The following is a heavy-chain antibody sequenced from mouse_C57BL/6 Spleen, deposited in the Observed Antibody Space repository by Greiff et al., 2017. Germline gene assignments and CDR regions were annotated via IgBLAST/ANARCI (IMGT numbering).Heavy chain of an antibody. CDR1: GFSLTSYG. D-gene: IGHD1-1*01. CDR3: ARNYYGSSLYWYFDV. J-gene: IGHJ1*03. CDR2: IWSGGST. V-gene: IGHV2-2*01. Sequence: QVQLKESGPGLVQPSQSLSITCTVSGFSLTSYGVHWVRQSPGKGLEWLGVIWSGGSTDYNAAFISRLSISKDNSKSQVFFKMNSLQADDTAIYYCARNYYGSSLYWYFDVWGTGTTVTVSS.